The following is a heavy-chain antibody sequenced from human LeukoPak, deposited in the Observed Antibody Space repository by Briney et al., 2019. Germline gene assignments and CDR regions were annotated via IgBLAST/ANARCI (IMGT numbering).Heavy chain of an antibody. D-gene: IGHD7-27*01. CDR1: GFTVSSNY. Sequence: GGSLRLSCAASGFTVSSNYMSLVRQATRKGLEWVSVIYSGGSTYYADSVKGRFTISRDISKNTLYLQMNSLRAEDTAVYYCARDRGANWDPSRLDYWGQGTLVTVSS. CDR3: ARDRGANWDPSRLDY. V-gene: IGHV3-66*01. CDR2: IYSGGST. J-gene: IGHJ4*02.